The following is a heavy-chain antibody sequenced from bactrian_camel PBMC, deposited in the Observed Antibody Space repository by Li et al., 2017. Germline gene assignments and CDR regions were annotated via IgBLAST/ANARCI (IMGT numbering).Heavy chain of an antibody. V-gene: IGHV3S1*01. CDR1: GHTSSSNC. D-gene: IGHD3*01. CDR3: AAETPTRDWSGNMGCTFEYNY. CDR2: IYTGGGSS. J-gene: IGHJ4*01. Sequence: HVQLVESGGGSVQSGESLRHSCVASGHTSSSNCMGFFRQGPGKEREGVAHIYTGGGSSYYADSVKGRFTISQDNAKNTLYLQMNSLKPEDTAMYYCAAETPTRDWSGNMGCTFEYNYWGQGTQVTVS.